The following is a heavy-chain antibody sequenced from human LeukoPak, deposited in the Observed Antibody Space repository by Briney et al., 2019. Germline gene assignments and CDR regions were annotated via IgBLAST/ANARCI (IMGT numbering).Heavy chain of an antibody. Sequence: GGSLRLSCAASGFTFSSYWMSWVREAPGKGLEWVANIKEDGSQKYYVDSVKGRFTISRDNAKNSLYLQMNSLRAEVTALYYCLRDYQGYWGQGTLVTVSS. D-gene: IGHD6-13*01. CDR1: GFTFSSYW. J-gene: IGHJ4*02. CDR3: LRDYQGY. V-gene: IGHV3-7*01. CDR2: IKEDGSQK.